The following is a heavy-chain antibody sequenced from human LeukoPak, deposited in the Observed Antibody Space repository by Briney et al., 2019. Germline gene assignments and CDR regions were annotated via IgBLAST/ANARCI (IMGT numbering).Heavy chain of an antibody. J-gene: IGHJ5*02. CDR2: IWNDGSDK. D-gene: IGHD4-11*01. V-gene: IGHV3-33*06. CDR3: AKGAQRGFDYSNSLEH. CDR1: KFTFSHYA. Sequence: SGGPLRLSCAASKFTFSHYAMHWVRQAPGKGLVWVAVIWNDGSDKYYAVSVKGRFTVSRDNSRNILYLQMDSLRAEDTGVYYCAKGAQRGFDYSNSLEHWGPGTLVTVSS.